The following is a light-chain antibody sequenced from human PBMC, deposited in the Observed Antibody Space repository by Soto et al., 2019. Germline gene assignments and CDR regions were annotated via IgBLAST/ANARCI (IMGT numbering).Light chain of an antibody. J-gene: IGKJ2*01. Sequence: DIQVIQSPSTLSASVGDRVTITCRASQSIRRSLAWLRHQPGKAPKVLIYDVSSLESGVPSRFSGFGSGTEFTLSISSLQPDDFGTYYCQQYQSSPPTYTFGQGTKLEI. CDR1: QSIRRS. V-gene: IGKV1-5*01. CDR3: QQYQSSPPTYT. CDR2: DVS.